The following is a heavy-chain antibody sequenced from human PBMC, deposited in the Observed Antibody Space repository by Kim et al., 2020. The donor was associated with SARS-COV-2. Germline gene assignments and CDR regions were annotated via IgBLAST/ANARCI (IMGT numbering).Heavy chain of an antibody. V-gene: IGHV3-30*18. J-gene: IGHJ3*02. CDR3: AKDRRVVVTATPGAFDI. CDR2: ISYDGSNK. Sequence: GGSLRLSCAASGFTFSSYGMHWVRQAPGKGLEWVAVISYDGSNKYYADSVKGRFTISRDNSKNTLYLQMNSLRAEDTAVYYCAKDRRVVVTATPGAFDIWGQGTMVTVSS. CDR1: GFTFSSYG. D-gene: IGHD2-21*02.